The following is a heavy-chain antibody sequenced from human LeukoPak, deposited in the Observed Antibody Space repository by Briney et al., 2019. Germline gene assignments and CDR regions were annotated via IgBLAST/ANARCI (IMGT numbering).Heavy chain of an antibody. Sequence: GGSLRLSCAASGFTFSSFDMHWVRQPAGQGLEWVSTIGTASDTYYPGSVGGRFTLSRDNAKNSLYLQMNSLTAGDTAVYYCARGPPRGKYYYMDVWGKGTTVTVSS. CDR3: ARGPPRGKYYYMDV. J-gene: IGHJ6*03. CDR2: IGTASDT. V-gene: IGHV3-13*01. CDR1: GFTFSSFD. D-gene: IGHD1-1*01.